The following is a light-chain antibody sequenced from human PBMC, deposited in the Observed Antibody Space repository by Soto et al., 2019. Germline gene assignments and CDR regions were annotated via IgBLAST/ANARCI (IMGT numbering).Light chain of an antibody. CDR3: QQYSISKWT. V-gene: IGKV3-20*01. Sequence: EIVLTQSPGTLSLSPGERATLSCRASQSLDNRHLAWYQHKPGQTPRVLIYGASNRATGIPVRFSGSGSGTDFTLTISRLESEDFAVYYCQQYSISKWTFGQGTKV. CDR1: QSLDNRH. CDR2: GAS. J-gene: IGKJ1*01.